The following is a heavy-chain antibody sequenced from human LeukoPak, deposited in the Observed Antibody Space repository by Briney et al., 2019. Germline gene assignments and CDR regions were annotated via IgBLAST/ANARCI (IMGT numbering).Heavy chain of an antibody. CDR1: GFTFSSYS. CDR2: ISSSSSYI. Sequence: GGSLRLSCAASGFTFSSYSMNWVRQVPGKGLEWVSFISSSSSYIYYADSVQGRFTISRDNAKNSLYPQMNSLRAEDTAVYYCARAAIFGWFDPWGQGTLVTVSS. J-gene: IGHJ5*02. V-gene: IGHV3-21*01. CDR3: ARAAIFGWFDP. D-gene: IGHD3-9*01.